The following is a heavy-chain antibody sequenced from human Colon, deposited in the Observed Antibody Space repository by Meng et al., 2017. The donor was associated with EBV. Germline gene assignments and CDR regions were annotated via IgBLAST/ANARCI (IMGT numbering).Heavy chain of an antibody. CDR1: GGSFRGYY. V-gene: IGHV4-34*01. CDR3: ARRFAALDY. Sequence: QVQLQQWGAGLLKPSXTLSLSCAVYGGSFRGYYWTWIRQPPGKGLEWVAEINYSGNTNYSPSLKSRVTISIDTSKNQFSLKLSSVTAADTAIYYCARRFAALDYWGQGTLGTVSS. J-gene: IGHJ4*02. D-gene: IGHD2-15*01. CDR2: INYSGNT.